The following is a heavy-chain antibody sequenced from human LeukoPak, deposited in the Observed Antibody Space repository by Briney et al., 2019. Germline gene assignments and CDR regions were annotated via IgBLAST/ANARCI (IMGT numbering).Heavy chain of an antibody. D-gene: IGHD6-13*01. V-gene: IGHV3-73*01. CDR1: GFTFSGSA. Sequence: GSLRLSCAASGFTFSGSAMHWVRQASGKGLEWVGRIRSKANSYATAYAASVKGRFTISRDDSKNTAYLQMNSLKTEDTAVYYCTRHDGSRIDYWGQGTLVTVSS. J-gene: IGHJ4*02. CDR2: IRSKANSYAT. CDR3: TRHDGSRIDY.